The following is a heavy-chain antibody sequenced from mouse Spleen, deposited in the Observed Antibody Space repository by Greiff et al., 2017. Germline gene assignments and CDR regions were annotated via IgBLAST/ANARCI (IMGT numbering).Heavy chain of an antibody. J-gene: IGHJ1*01. CDR3: ARRTGTYWYFDV. Sequence: QVQLQQPGAELVKPGASVKLSCKASGYTFTSYWMHWVKQRPGQGLEWIGMIHPNSGSTNYNEKFKSKATLTVDKSSSTAYMQLSSLTSEDSAVYYCARRTGTYWYFDVWGAGTTVTVSS. D-gene: IGHD4-1*01. CDR1: GYTFTSYW. CDR2: IHPNSGST. V-gene: IGHV1-64*01.